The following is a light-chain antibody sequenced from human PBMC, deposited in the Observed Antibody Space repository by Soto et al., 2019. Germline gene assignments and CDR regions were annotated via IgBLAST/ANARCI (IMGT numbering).Light chain of an antibody. CDR3: SSYSSSSTLCV. J-gene: IGLJ1*01. CDR2: EVS. V-gene: IGLV2-14*01. CDR1: SSDVGGYNY. Sequence: QSVLTQPASVSGSPGQSITISCTGTSSDVGGYNYVSWYQQHPGKAPKLMIYEVSNRPSGVSDRFSGSKSGNRASLTISGLQAEDGADYYCSSYSSSSTLCVFGTGTKLTVL.